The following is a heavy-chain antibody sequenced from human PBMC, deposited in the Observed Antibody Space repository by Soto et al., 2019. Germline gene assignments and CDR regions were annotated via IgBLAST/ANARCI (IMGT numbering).Heavy chain of an antibody. CDR1: GFTFSSYG. D-gene: IGHD3-10*01. J-gene: IGHJ6*02. CDR2: ISYDGSNK. Sequence: QVQLVESGGGVVQPGRSLRLSCAASGFTFSSYGMHWVRQAPGKGLEWVAVISYDGSNKYYADSVKGRFTISRDNSNNTLYLQMNSLRAEDTAVYYCAKDPGGATMVRGYYYYGMDVWGQGTTVTVSS. V-gene: IGHV3-30*18. CDR3: AKDPGGATMVRGYYYYGMDV.